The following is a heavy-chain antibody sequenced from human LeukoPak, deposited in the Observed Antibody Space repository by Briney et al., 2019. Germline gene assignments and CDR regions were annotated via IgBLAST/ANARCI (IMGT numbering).Heavy chain of an antibody. Sequence: GGSLRLSCAASGFPFRILAMSWVRQAPGKGLEWVSTISASGTYYADPVRGRFTISRDNSHNTLYLQMNSLRAEDTAVYYCAKKGYAGSGTYSYYFDYWGQGALVTVSS. CDR3: AKKGYAGSGTYSYYFDY. D-gene: IGHD3-10*01. CDR2: ISASGT. J-gene: IGHJ4*02. V-gene: IGHV3-23*01. CDR1: GFPFRILA.